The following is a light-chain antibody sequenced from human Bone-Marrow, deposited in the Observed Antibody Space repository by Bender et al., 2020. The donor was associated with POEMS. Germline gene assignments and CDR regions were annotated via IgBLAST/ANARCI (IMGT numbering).Light chain of an antibody. CDR2: DIY. Sequence: QSDLTQPRSVSGSPGQLVTISCTGLYDDDVYVSWYQLRPDEAPKLILHDIYQRPAGVPDRFSGSKSGDTASLTISGLHGDDEADYYCSSTARDLSHLLFGGGTKLTVL. V-gene: IGLV2-11*01. CDR3: SSTARDLSHLL. J-gene: IGLJ3*02. CDR1: YDDDVY.